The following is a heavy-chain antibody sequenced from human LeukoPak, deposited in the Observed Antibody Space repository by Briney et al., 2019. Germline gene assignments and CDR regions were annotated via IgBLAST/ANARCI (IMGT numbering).Heavy chain of an antibody. CDR2: INGDGSTT. CDR3: AGETSGRGMDV. J-gene: IGHJ6*02. CDR1: GFTLSSNW. V-gene: IGHV3-74*01. Sequence: PGGSLRLSCAASGFTLSSNWMHWVRQAPGKGLVWVSRINGDGSTTSYAGSVKGRFTISRDNAKNTLYLQMNSLRAEDTAVYYCAGETSGRGMDVWGQGTTVTVSS. D-gene: IGHD6-19*01.